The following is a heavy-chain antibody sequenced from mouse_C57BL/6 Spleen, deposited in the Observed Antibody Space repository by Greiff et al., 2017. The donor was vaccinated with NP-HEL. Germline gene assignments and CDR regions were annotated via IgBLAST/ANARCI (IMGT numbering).Heavy chain of an antibody. CDR2: IDPNSGGP. D-gene: IGHD3-3*01. CDR1: GFTFTSYW. J-gene: IGHJ4*01. CDR3: ARHRDNPGGATADYYARDY. V-gene: IGHV1-72*01. Sequence: QVQLQQPGAELVKPGASVKLSCKASGFTFTSYWMHWVKQRPGRGLEWIGRIDPNSGGPKYNEKFTSKATLTVDTPSSTAYMQLSSLISEDSAGDDGARHRDNPGGATADYYARDYWGQGTSVTVSS.